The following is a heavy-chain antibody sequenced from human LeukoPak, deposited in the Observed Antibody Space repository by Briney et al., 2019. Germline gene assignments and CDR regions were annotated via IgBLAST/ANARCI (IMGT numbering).Heavy chain of an antibody. D-gene: IGHD1-26*01. J-gene: IGHJ4*02. V-gene: IGHV3-7*01. CDR2: IKQDGSEK. CDR3: ARDREYIVGDQPFDY. CDR1: GFTFSSYW. Sequence: GGSLRLSCAASGFTFSSYWMSWVRQAPGKGLEWVANIKQDGSEKYYVDSVKGRFTISRDNAKNSLYLQMNSLRAEDTAVYYCARDREYIVGDQPFDYWGQGTLVTVSS.